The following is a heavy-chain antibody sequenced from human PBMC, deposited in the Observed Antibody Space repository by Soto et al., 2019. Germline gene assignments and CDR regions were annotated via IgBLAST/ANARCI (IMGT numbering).Heavy chain of an antibody. V-gene: IGHV4-59*01. CDR1: GDSISSYY. D-gene: IGHD3-22*01. Sequence: QVQLQESGPGLVKPSETLSLTCAVSGDSISSYYCMWIRQPPGKGLEFIGYLYYGRSANYNPSLKSRVTLSVDTSTNQCSLTLSFMTAADTAVYYCALRSMAVVPEYWGQGTLVTVSS. CDR3: ALRSMAVVPEY. CDR2: LYYGRSA. J-gene: IGHJ4*02.